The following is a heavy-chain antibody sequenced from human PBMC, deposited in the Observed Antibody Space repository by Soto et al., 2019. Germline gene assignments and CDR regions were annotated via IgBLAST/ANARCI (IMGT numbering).Heavy chain of an antibody. V-gene: IGHV1-69*08. J-gene: IGHJ2*01. CDR2: IIPILGIA. CDR1: GGTFSSYT. Sequence: QVQLVQSGAEVKKPGSSVKVSCKASGGTFSSYTISWVRQAPGQGLEWMGRIIPILGIANYAQKFQGRVTITPDKSTSTAYMELSSLRSEDTAVYYCARDGTECYFDLCGRGTLVTVSS. D-gene: IGHD1-7*01. CDR3: ARDGTECYFDL.